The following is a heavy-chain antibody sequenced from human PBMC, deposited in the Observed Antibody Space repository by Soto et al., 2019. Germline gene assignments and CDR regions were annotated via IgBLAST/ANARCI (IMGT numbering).Heavy chain of an antibody. CDR1: GYTFTSYG. V-gene: IGHV1-18*01. D-gene: IGHD2-21*02. CDR2: ISAYNGNT. CDR3: ARDRVLTGSVVPAISLGY. Sequence: QVQLVQSGAEVKKPGASVKVSCKASGYTFTSYGISWVRQAPGQGLEWMGWISAYNGNTNYAQKLQGRVTMTTDTSTSTAYMELRSLRSDDTAVYYCARDRVLTGSVVPAISLGYWGQGTLVTVSS. J-gene: IGHJ4*02.